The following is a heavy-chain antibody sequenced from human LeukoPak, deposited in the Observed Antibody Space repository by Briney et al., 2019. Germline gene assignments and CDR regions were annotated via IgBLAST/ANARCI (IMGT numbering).Heavy chain of an antibody. CDR3: ARGGYYYDSSGYWGAFDI. CDR1: GGSIGSYY. D-gene: IGHD3-22*01. CDR2: IYYSGST. J-gene: IGHJ3*02. V-gene: IGHV4-59*01. Sequence: AETLSLTCTVSGGSIGSYYWSWIRQPPGKGLEWIGYIYYSGSTNYNPSLKSRGTISVDTSKNQFSLKLSSVTAADTAVYYCARGGYYYDSSGYWGAFDIWGQGTMVTVSS.